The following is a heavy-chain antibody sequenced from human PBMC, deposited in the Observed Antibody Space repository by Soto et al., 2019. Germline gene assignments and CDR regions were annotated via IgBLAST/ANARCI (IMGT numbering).Heavy chain of an antibody. CDR2: IYHIATT. CDR3: PRDRGLAYSNAFDF. J-gene: IGHJ4*02. Sequence: PERLSLTCVLSGDSIRSTRRWTWVRQPAGKGLDWIREIYHIATTNYQPSLTSRGTLFLGKPNNQFSLTLSSVTAADTAVYYCPRDRGLAYSNAFDFWGQGIQVTVSS. V-gene: IGHV4-4*03. D-gene: IGHD4-4*01. CDR1: GDSIRSTRR.